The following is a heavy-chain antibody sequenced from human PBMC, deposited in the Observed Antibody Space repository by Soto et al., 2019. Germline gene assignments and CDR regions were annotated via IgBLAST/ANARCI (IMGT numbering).Heavy chain of an antibody. Sequence: GGSLRLSCAASGFTFTTYSMHWVRQAPGKGLQWVSLIYSGGGKYYADSVKGRFTISRDTSEKTFYLQMNSLRSEDTAVYYCARSDPAYAYGLNVWGQGTTVTVSS. D-gene: IGHD3-10*01. J-gene: IGHJ6*02. CDR3: ARSDPAYAYGLNV. CDR1: GFTFTTYS. V-gene: IGHV3-53*01. CDR2: IYSGGGK.